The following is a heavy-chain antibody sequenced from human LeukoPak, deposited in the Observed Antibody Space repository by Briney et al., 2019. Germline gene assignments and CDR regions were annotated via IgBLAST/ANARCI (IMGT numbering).Heavy chain of an antibody. CDR1: GFTFRTFW. CDR3: ARGRRNSGIDY. D-gene: IGHD4-23*01. J-gene: IGHJ4*02. Sequence: GGSLRLSCATSGFTFRTFWMTWVRHVPGRGLEWVANIKQDGSEKNYVDSVRGRFTISRDNTQNSLHLQMNSLRAEDTAVYYCARGRRNSGIDYWGQGTLVTVSS. V-gene: IGHV3-7*01. CDR2: IKQDGSEK.